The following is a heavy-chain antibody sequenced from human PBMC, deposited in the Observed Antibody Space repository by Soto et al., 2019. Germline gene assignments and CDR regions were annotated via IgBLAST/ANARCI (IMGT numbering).Heavy chain of an antibody. CDR3: ATDPYSSGWYGGVFDY. J-gene: IGHJ4*02. D-gene: IGHD6-19*01. CDR2: IIPIFGTA. V-gene: IGHV1-69*13. CDR1: GGTFSSYA. Sequence: SVKVSCKASGGTFSSYAISWVRQAPGQGLEWMGGIIPIFGTANYAQKFQGRVTITADESTSTAYMELSSLRSEDTAVNYCATDPYSSGWYGGVFDYWGQGTLVTVSS.